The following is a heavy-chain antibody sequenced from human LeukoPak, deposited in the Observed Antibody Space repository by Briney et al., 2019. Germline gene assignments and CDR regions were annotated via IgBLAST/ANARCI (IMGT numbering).Heavy chain of an antibody. J-gene: IGHJ4*02. CDR1: GYTFTVYY. Sequence: ASVNVSCKASGYTFTVYYMHWVRQAPGQGLEWMVWINPNSGGTNYAQKVQGRVTMTRDTSISTAYMELSRLRSDDTAVYYCERAVAGTTETDDYWGQGTLVTVSS. CDR2: INPNSGGT. CDR3: ERAVAGTTETDDY. V-gene: IGHV1-2*02. D-gene: IGHD6-19*01.